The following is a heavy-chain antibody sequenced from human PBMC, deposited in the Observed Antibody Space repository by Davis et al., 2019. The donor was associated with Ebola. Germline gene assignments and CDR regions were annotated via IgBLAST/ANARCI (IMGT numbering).Heavy chain of an antibody. CDR3: ARVETGYYYDSSDFPSWFDP. Sequence: SVKVSCKASGGTFSSYAISWVRQAPGQGLEWMGGIIPMFRSPHYAQKFQGRVTITADESTRTVYMELSSLRSEDTAVYYCARVETGYYYDSSDFPSWFDPWGQGTLVTVSS. J-gene: IGHJ5*02. CDR2: IIPMFRSP. V-gene: IGHV1-69*13. CDR1: GGTFSSYA. D-gene: IGHD3-22*01.